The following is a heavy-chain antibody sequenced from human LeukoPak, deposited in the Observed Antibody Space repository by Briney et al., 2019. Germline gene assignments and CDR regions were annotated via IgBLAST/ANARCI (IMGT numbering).Heavy chain of an antibody. CDR2: IRSKAYGGTT. Sequence: GSLRLSRTASGFTFGDYAMSWFRQAPGKGLEWVGFIRSKAYGGTTEYAASVKGRFTISRDDSKSIAYLQMNSLKTEDTAVYYCTRGGETNYYYDSSGYYPNYWGQGTLVTVSS. CDR1: GFTFGDYA. CDR3: TRGGETNYYYDSSGYYPNY. V-gene: IGHV3-49*03. D-gene: IGHD3-22*01. J-gene: IGHJ4*02.